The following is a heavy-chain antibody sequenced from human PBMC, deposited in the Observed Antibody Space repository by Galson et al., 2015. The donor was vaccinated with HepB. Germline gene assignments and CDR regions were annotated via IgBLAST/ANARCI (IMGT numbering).Heavy chain of an antibody. CDR2: ISSNGGST. D-gene: IGHD3-22*01. CDR1: GFTFSSYA. J-gene: IGHJ4*02. Sequence: SLRLSCAASGFTFSSYAMHWVRQAPGKGLEYVSAISSNGGSTYYADSVKGRFTISRDNSKNTLYLQMSSLRAEDTAVYYCVKEGFVDTMIVVVTYYFDYWGQGTLVTVSS. CDR3: VKEGFVDTMIVVVTYYFDY. V-gene: IGHV3-64D*06.